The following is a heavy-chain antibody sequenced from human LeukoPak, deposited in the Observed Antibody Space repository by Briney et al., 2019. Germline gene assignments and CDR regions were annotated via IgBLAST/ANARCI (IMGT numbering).Heavy chain of an antibody. CDR3: ARDYDDSSGYSY. D-gene: IGHD3-22*01. Sequence: ASVNVSCKASGYTFTSYAMHWVRQAPGQRLEWMGWINAGNGKTKYSQKFQGRVTITRDTSASTAYMELSSLRSEDTAVYYCARDYDDSSGYSYWGQGTLVTVSS. CDR2: INAGNGKT. CDR1: GYTFTSYA. V-gene: IGHV1-3*01. J-gene: IGHJ4*02.